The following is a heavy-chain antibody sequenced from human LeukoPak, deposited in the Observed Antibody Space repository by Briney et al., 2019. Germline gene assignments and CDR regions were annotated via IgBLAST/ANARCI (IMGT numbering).Heavy chain of an antibody. Sequence: SETLSLTCTVSDGSINGYYWSWIRQPPGKGLDWIGYMYSGGTTNYSPSLKSRVTISVDTSKNQFSLKLSSVTAADTAVYYCARDGGSGGIDYWGQGTLVTVSS. CDR3: ARDGGSGGIDY. CDR2: MYSGGTT. D-gene: IGHD3-10*01. CDR1: DGSINGYY. J-gene: IGHJ4*02. V-gene: IGHV4-59*01.